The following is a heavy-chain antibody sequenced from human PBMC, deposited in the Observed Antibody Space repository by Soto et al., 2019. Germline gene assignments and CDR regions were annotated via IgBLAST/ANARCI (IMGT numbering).Heavy chain of an antibody. Sequence: GASVKVSCKASGGTFSSYTISWVRQAPGQGLEWMGRIIPILGIANYAQKFQGRVTITADKSTSTAYMELSSLRSEDTAVYYCARDSRNIAAAGNDAFDIWGQGTMVTVS. D-gene: IGHD6-13*01. J-gene: IGHJ3*02. CDR3: ARDSRNIAAAGNDAFDI. CDR1: GGTFSSYT. CDR2: IIPILGIA. V-gene: IGHV1-69*04.